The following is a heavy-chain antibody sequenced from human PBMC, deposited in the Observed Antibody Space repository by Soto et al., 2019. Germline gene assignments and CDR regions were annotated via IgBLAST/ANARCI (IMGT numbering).Heavy chain of an antibody. CDR1: GFTFSSYS. V-gene: IGHV3-48*01. CDR2: ISSSSSTI. D-gene: IGHD3-10*01. J-gene: IGHJ4*02. Sequence: EVQLVESGGGLVQPGGSLRLSCAASGFTFSSYSMNWVRQAPGKGLEWVSYISSSSSTIYYADSVKGRFTISRDNAKNSLYLQMNSLRAEDTAVYYCAIGLWFGEIWGQGTLVTVSS. CDR3: AIGLWFGEI.